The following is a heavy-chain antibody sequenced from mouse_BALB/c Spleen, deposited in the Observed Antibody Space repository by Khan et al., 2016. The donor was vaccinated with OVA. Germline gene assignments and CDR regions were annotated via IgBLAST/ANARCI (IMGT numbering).Heavy chain of an antibody. Sequence: QMQLEESGAELARPGASVKMSCKASGYSFTSHTMHWVKQRPGQGLEWIGYINPRSGYTNYNQKFNDKATLTADKSSSTAYMQLSSLTSEDSAVYYCARRTTGYALDYWGPGTSVTVSS. CDR2: INPRSGYT. CDR1: GYSFTSHT. D-gene: IGHD2-14*01. CDR3: ARRTTGYALDY. V-gene: IGHV1-4*01. J-gene: IGHJ4*01.